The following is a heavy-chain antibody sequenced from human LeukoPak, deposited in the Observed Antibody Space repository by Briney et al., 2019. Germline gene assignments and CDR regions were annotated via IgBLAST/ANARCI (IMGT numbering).Heavy chain of an antibody. J-gene: IGHJ4*02. CDR2: IYYSGST. Sequence: SETLSLTCTVSGGSISSYYCSWVRQPPGKGLEWVGYIYYSGSTNYNPSLKSRVTMSVDTSKNQFSLTLTSVTAADTAVYYCARQHTSGYYYFDYWGQGTLVTVSS. CDR3: ARQHTSGYYYFDY. D-gene: IGHD3-22*01. V-gene: IGHV4-59*08. CDR1: GGSISSYY.